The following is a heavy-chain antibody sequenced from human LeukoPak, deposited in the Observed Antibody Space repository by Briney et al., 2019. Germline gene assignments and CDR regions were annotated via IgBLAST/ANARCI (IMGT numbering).Heavy chain of an antibody. Sequence: SQTLSLTCTVSGGSISSGSYYWSWIRQPAGKGLEWIGRIYTSGSTNYNPSLKSRVTISVDTSKNQFSLKLSSVTAADTAVYYCAREVVVPAAIYYYYMDVWGKGTTVTVSS. D-gene: IGHD2-2*02. J-gene: IGHJ6*03. CDR3: AREVVVPAAIYYYYMDV. CDR1: GGSISSGSYY. CDR2: IYTSGST. V-gene: IGHV4-61*02.